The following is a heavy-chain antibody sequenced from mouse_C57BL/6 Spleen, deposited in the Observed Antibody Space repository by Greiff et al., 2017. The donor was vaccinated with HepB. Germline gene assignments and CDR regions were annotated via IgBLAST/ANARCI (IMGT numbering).Heavy chain of an antibody. V-gene: IGHV1-80*01. CDR3: ARSELGLDWYFDV. J-gene: IGHJ1*03. D-gene: IGHD2-13*01. CDR1: GYAFSSYW. CDR2: IYPGDGDT. Sequence: QVHVKQSGAELVKPGASVKISCKASGYAFSSYWMNWVKQRPGKGLEWIGQIYPGDGDTNYNGKFKGKATLTADKSSSTAYMQLSSLTSEDSAVYFCARSELGLDWYFDVWGTGTTVTVSS.